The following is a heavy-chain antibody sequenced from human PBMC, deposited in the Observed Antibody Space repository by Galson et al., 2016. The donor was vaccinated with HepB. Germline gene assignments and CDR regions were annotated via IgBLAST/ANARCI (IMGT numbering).Heavy chain of an antibody. Sequence: SLRLSCAASGFTFNVYWMTWVRQAPGKGLEWVANIKQDGNEKHYVDSVKGRFTISRDNANVSLHLEMNSLRAEDTAVYYCARRFPRYDILTDDYYYNLDVWGKGTTVTVSS. CDR1: GFTFNVYW. D-gene: IGHD3-9*01. CDR3: ARRFPRYDILTDDYYYNLDV. V-gene: IGHV3-7*03. CDR2: IKQDGNEK. J-gene: IGHJ6*03.